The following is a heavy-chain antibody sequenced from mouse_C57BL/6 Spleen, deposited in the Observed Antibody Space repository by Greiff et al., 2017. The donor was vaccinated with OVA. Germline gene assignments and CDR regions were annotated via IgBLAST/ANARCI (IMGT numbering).Heavy chain of an antibody. CDR1: GYTFTDYE. J-gene: IGHJ4*01. D-gene: IGHD2-2*01. CDR3: TRWLPRYAMDY. CDR2: IDPETGGT. V-gene: IGHV1-15*01. Sequence: VQLQESGAELVRPGASVTLSCKASGYTFTDYEMHWVKQTPVHGLEWIGAIDPETGGTAYNQKFKGKAILTADKSSSTAYMELRSLTSEDSAVDYCTRWLPRYAMDYWGQGTSVTVSS.